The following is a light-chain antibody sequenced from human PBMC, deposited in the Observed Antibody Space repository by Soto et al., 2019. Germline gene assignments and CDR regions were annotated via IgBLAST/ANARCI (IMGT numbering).Light chain of an antibody. CDR1: QSVRSY. Sequence: EIVLTQSPATLSLSPGERATLSCRASQSVRSYLVWYQQRPGQAPRLLIYDASNWVAVIPARFSGSGSGTDFTLTISSLEPEDFAVYYCQQRGNWPLTFGGGTKVEFK. J-gene: IGKJ4*01. V-gene: IGKV3-11*01. CDR3: QQRGNWPLT. CDR2: DAS.